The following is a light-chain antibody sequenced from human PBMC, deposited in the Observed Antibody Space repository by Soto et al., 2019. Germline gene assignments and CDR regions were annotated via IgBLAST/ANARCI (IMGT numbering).Light chain of an antibody. Sequence: DIQMTQSPSSLSASVGDEVTITCRASQTIMTYLNWYQLKPGKPPRLLIYAASSLQSGGPSRFSGSGSGTDFNLTISSLQPEDFAIYYCQQTYTTPEITCGQGTRLEIK. CDR1: QTIMTY. CDR2: AAS. J-gene: IGKJ5*01. V-gene: IGKV1-39*01. CDR3: QQTYTTPEIT.